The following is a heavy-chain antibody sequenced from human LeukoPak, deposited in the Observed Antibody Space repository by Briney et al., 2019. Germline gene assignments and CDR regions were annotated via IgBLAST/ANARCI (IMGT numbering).Heavy chain of an antibody. CDR1: GFTFSSYA. CDR3: ASIPGGGYSYGFLYFNY. J-gene: IGHJ4*02. D-gene: IGHD5-18*01. V-gene: IGHV3-23*01. Sequence: PGGSLRLSCAASGFTFSSYAMSWVRQAPGKGLEWVSAISGSGGSTYYADSVKGRFTISRDNSKNTLYLQMNSLRAEDTAVYYCASIPGGGYSYGFLYFNYWSQGTLVTVSS. CDR2: ISGSGGST.